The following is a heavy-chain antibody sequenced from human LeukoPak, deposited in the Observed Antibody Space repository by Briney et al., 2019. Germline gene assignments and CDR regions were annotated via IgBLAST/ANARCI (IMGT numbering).Heavy chain of an antibody. CDR3: ARDCDAEPYQLLYPNWFDP. Sequence: GASVKVSCKASGYTFTSYGISWVRQAPGQGLEWMGWISAYNGNTNYAQKLQGRVTMTTDASTSTAYMELRSLRSDDTAVYYCARDCDAEPYQLLYPNWFDPWGQGTLVTVSS. V-gene: IGHV1-18*01. D-gene: IGHD2-2*02. CDR1: GYTFTSYG. J-gene: IGHJ5*02. CDR2: ISAYNGNT.